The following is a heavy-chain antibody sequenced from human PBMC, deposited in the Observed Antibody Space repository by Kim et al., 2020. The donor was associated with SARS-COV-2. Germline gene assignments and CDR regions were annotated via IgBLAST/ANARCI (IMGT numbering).Heavy chain of an antibody. V-gene: IGHV4-59*01. CDR3: ARERTYIRYFDY. CDR1: GGSISSYY. J-gene: IGHJ4*02. CDR2: IYYSGST. D-gene: IGHD1-20*01. Sequence: SETLSLTCTVSGGSISSYYWSWIRQPPGKGLEWIGYIYYSGSTNYNPSLKSRVTISVDTSKNQFSLKLSSVTAADTAVYYCARERTYIRYFDYWGQGTLVTVSS.